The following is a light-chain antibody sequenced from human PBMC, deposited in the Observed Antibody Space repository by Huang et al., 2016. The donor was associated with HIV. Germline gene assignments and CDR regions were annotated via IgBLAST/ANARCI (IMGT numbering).Light chain of an antibody. J-gene: IGKJ4*01. CDR2: DAS. CDR1: QSVSSS. Sequence: IVLTQSHATLSLSPGERATLSCRASQSVSSSLAWYQQKPGQAPSLLIYDASSRATGIPARLSGSGSGTDFTLTISSLEPEDFAVYYCQQRSNWPLTFGGGTKVDIK. CDR3: QQRSNWPLT. V-gene: IGKV3-11*01.